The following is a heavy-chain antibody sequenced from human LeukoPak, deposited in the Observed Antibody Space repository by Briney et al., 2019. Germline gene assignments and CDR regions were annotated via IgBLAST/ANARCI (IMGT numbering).Heavy chain of an antibody. CDR2: IYYSGST. J-gene: IGHJ4*02. Sequence: SETLSLTCTVSGGSISSSPFSWGWIRQPPGKGLEWIGSIYYSGSTNYNPSLKSRVTISVDTSKNQFSLKLSSVTAADTAVYYCARGKRPSDYWGQGTLVTVSS. CDR1: GGSISSSPFS. V-gene: IGHV4-39*07. CDR3: ARGKRPSDY.